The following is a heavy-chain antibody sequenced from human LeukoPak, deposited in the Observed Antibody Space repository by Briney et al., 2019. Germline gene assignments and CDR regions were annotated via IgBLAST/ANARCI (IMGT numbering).Heavy chain of an antibody. V-gene: IGHV5-51*01. Sequence: GESLKISCKGSGYSFTSYWIAWVRRMPGKGLEWMGIIYPGDSDTKYSPSFQGQVTMSADKSISTAYLQWSSLKASDTAMYYCARQGGYSGYDLDYWGQGTLVTVSS. CDR3: ARQGGYSGYDLDY. CDR1: GYSFTSYW. CDR2: IYPGDSDT. J-gene: IGHJ4*02. D-gene: IGHD5-12*01.